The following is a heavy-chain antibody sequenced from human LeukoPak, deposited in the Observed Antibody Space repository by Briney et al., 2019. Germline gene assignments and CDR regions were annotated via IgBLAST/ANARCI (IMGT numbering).Heavy chain of an antibody. Sequence: PGGSLRLSCAASGFTFSSYSYNWVRQAPGKGLGWVSSVNTVSSYIYYADSVRGRFTISRDNADNSVYLQMNGLRAEDTAVYYCARLRRNSDKSGYYYYYDYWGQGTLLTVSS. J-gene: IGHJ4*02. CDR1: GFTFSSYS. V-gene: IGHV3-21*01. CDR3: ARLRRNSDKSGYYYYYDY. CDR2: VNTVSSYI. D-gene: IGHD3-22*01.